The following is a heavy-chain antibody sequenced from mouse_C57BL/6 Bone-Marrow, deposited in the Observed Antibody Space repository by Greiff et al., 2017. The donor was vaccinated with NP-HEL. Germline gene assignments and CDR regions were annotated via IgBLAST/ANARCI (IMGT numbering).Heavy chain of an antibody. CDR3: ARESYDGYYQGYFDV. V-gene: IGHV1-26*01. D-gene: IGHD2-3*01. Sequence: EVQLQQSGPELVKPGASVKISCKASGYTFTDYYMNWVKQSHGKSLEWIGDINPNNGGTSYNQKFKGKATLTVDKSSSTAYMELRSLTSEDSAVYYCARESYDGYYQGYFDVWGTGTTVTVSS. J-gene: IGHJ1*03. CDR2: INPNNGGT. CDR1: GYTFTDYY.